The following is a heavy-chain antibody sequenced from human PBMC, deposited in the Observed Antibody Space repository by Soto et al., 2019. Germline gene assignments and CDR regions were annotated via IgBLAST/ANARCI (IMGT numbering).Heavy chain of an antibody. CDR3: ARDARGYGDYDY. CDR2: IYYSGST. V-gene: IGHV4-61*01. Sequence: QVQLQESGPGLVKPSETLSLTCTVSGGSVSSGSYYWSWIRQPPGKGLEWIGYIYYSGSTNYNPSLESRVTISVDTSKNQFSLKLSSVTAADTAVYYCARDARGYGDYDYWGQGNLVTVSS. D-gene: IGHD4-17*01. J-gene: IGHJ4*02. CDR1: GGSVSSGSYY.